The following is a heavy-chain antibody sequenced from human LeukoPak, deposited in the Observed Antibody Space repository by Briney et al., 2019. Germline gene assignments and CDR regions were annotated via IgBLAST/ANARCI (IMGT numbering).Heavy chain of an antibody. V-gene: IGHV3-64D*06. CDR1: GFTFSSYA. CDR3: VKGRWLYFSQY. J-gene: IGHJ4*02. Sequence: PGGSLRLSCSASGFTFSSYAMHWVRQAPGKGLEYVSAISSNGGSTYYADSVKGRFTISRDNSKNTLYLQMSSLRAEDTAVYYCVKGRWLYFSQYWGQGTLVTVSS. CDR2: ISSNGGST. D-gene: IGHD5-24*01.